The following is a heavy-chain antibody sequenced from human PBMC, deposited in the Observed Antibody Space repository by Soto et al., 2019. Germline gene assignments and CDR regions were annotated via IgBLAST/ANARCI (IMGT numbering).Heavy chain of an antibody. CDR1: GFTFSSYG. Sequence: QVQLVESGGGVVQPGRSLRLSCAASGFTFSSYGMHWVRQAPGKGLEWVAVISYDGINKYYVDSVKGRFTISRDNSKNTLYLQMNSLRAEDTAVYYCAKDQFNVYYGSGSLPGDYWGQGILVTVSS. V-gene: IGHV3-30*18. CDR2: ISYDGINK. D-gene: IGHD3-10*01. CDR3: AKDQFNVYYGSGSLPGDY. J-gene: IGHJ4*02.